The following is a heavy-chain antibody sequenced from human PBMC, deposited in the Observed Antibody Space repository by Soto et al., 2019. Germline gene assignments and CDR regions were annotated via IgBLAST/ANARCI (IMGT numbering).Heavy chain of an antibody. CDR2: ISPHKDDT. V-gene: IGHV1-18*01. CDR1: GYTFSSIG. J-gene: IGHJ4*02. CDR3: VRDLDGSGSYYTNY. Sequence: ASVKVSCKTSGYTFSSIGISWVRQAPGQGLEWMGWISPHKDDTYYAQRLQGRVTMSTDTSTSTAYMELRSLRSDDTAVYFCVRDLDGSGSYYTNYWGQGTLVTVSS. D-gene: IGHD3-10*01.